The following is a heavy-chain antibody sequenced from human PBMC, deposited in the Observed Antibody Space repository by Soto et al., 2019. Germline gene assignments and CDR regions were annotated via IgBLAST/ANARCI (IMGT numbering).Heavy chain of an antibody. Sequence: ASVKVSCKASGYTFTGYHMHWVRQAPGQGLEWMGWINPNSGGTNYAQKFQGWVTMTRDTSISTAYLELSRLRSDDTAVYYCATVRHGGASPFDFWGQGTLVTVSS. CDR2: INPNSGGT. CDR3: ATVRHGGASPFDF. J-gene: IGHJ4*02. D-gene: IGHD1-26*01. CDR1: GYTFTGYH. V-gene: IGHV1-2*04.